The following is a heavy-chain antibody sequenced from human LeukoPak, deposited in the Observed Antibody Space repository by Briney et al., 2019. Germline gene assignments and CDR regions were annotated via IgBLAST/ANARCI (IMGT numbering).Heavy chain of an antibody. CDR3: ARANRYSYGLYWFDP. CDR1: GGSISSYY. D-gene: IGHD5-18*01. CDR2: IYYSGST. V-gene: IGHV4-59*01. J-gene: IGHJ5*02. Sequence: SETLSLNCTVSGGSISSYYWSWIRQPPGKGLEWIGYIYYSGSTNYNPSLKSRVTISVDTSKNQFSLKLSSVTAADTAVYYCARANRYSYGLYWFDPWGQGTLVTVSS.